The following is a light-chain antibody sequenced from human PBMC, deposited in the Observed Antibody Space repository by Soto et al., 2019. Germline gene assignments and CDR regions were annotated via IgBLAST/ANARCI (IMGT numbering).Light chain of an antibody. Sequence: DIVMTQSPISLPVTPGEPASISCRSSQSLLYSNGYNYVDWYLQKPGQPPQLLIFLVSSRASGVPDRFNGSGSGTDFTLRITTVEAEDVGVYYCMQVLQTPLTFGGGTKLEIK. J-gene: IGKJ4*01. CDR2: LVS. CDR3: MQVLQTPLT. V-gene: IGKV2-28*01. CDR1: QSLLYSNGYNY.